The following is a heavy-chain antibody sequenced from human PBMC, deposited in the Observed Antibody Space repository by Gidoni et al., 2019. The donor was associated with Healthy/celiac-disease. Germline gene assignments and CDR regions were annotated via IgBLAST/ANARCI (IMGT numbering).Heavy chain of an antibody. CDR2: ISSSSSTI. CDR1: GFTFSSYS. CDR3: ASFVVVPTDPTNEIDY. D-gene: IGHD2-15*01. J-gene: IGHJ4*02. V-gene: IGHV3-48*01. Sequence: EVQLVESGGGLVQPGVSLRLSCAASGFTFSSYSMNWVRQAPGKGLEWVSYISSSSSTIYYADSVKGRFTISRDNAKNSLYLQMNSLRAEDTAVYYCASFVVVPTDPTNEIDYWGQGTLVTVSS.